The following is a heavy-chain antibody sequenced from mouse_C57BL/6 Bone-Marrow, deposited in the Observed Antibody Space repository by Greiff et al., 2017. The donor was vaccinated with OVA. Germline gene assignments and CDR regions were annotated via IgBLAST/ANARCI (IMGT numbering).Heavy chain of an antibody. V-gene: IGHV1-76*01. Sequence: VQLVESGAELVKPGASVKLSCKASGYTFTDYYINWVKQRPGQGLEWIARIYPGSGNTYYNEKFKGKATLTAEKSSSTAYMQLSSLTSEDSAVYFCARGVSWFAYWGQGTLVTVSA. CDR1: GYTFTDYY. CDR2: IYPGSGNT. CDR3: ARGVSWFAY. J-gene: IGHJ3*01.